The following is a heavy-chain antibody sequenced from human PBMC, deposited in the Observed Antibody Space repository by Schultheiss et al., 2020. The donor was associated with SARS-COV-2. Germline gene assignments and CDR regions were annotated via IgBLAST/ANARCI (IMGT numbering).Heavy chain of an antibody. D-gene: IGHD5-12*01. CDR2: ISSSGSTI. V-gene: IGHV3-48*01. Sequence: GGSLRLSCAASGFTFSSYSMNWVRQAPGKGLEWVSYISSSGSTIYYSDSVKGRFTISRDNAKNSLFLQMDSLTAEDTAVYYCARGSGGGYEFDYWGQGTLVTVSS. CDR1: GFTFSSYS. J-gene: IGHJ4*02. CDR3: ARGSGGGYEFDY.